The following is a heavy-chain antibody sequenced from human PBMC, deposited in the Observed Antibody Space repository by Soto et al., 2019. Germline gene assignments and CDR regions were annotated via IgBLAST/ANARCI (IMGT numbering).Heavy chain of an antibody. CDR1: GGSISSGDYY. D-gene: IGHD3-22*01. J-gene: IGHJ5*02. V-gene: IGHV4-30-4*01. Sequence: SETLSLTCTVSGGSISSGDYYWSWIRQPPGKGLEWIVYIYYSETTYYNPHLKSRVSISVDRTRNQFSVKLSSVTAADTAVYYCARETSDGTSDYVPWGQGTLVTVSS. CDR3: ARETSDGTSDYVP. CDR2: IYYSETT.